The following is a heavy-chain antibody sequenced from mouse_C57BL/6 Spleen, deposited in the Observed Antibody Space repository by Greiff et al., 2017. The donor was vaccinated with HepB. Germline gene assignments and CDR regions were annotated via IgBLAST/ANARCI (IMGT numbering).Heavy chain of an antibody. CDR1: GYTFTDYE. D-gene: IGHD1-1*01. CDR3: TRLTPYYYGSSYWYFDV. CDR2: IDPETGGT. V-gene: IGHV1-15*01. J-gene: IGHJ1*03. Sequence: VKLVESGAELVRPGASVTLSCKASGYTFTDYEMHWVKQTPVHGLEWIGAIDPETGGTAYNQKFKGKAILTADKSSSTAYMELRSLTSEDSAVYYCTRLTPYYYGSSYWYFDVWGTGTTVTVSS.